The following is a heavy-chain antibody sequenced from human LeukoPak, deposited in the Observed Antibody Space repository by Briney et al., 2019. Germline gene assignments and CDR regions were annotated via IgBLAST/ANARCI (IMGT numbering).Heavy chain of an antibody. Sequence: ASVKVSCKASGYTFTGYHMHWVRQAPGQGLEWMGIINPSGGSTSYAQKFQGRVTMTRDTSTSTVYMELSSLRSEDTAVYYCASRGVVTADGYKSLLLDYWGQGTLVTVSS. CDR3: ASRGVVTADGYKSLLLDY. D-gene: IGHD2-21*02. V-gene: IGHV1-46*01. CDR2: INPSGGST. J-gene: IGHJ4*02. CDR1: GYTFTGYH.